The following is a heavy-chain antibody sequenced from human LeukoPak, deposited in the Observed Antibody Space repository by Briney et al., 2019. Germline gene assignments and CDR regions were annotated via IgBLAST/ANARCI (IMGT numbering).Heavy chain of an antibody. CDR1: GFTFRSYG. Sequence: GKSLRLSCAASGFTFRSYGMHWVRQAPGKGLEWVAVISYDGSNKYYADSVKGRFTISRDNSKNTLYLEMNSLRAEDTAVYYCAKLRYYYDSSGYYPFDYWGQGTLVTVSS. D-gene: IGHD3-22*01. J-gene: IGHJ4*02. CDR2: ISYDGSNK. V-gene: IGHV3-30*18. CDR3: AKLRYYYDSSGYYPFDY.